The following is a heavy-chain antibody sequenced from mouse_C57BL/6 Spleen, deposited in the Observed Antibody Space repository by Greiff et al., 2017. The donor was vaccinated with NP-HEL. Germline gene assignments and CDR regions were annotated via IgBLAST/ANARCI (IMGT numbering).Heavy chain of an antibody. J-gene: IGHJ3*01. Sequence: EVQLVESGGGLVQPKGSLKLSCAASGFTFNTYAMHWVRKAPGKGLEWVARIRSKSSNYATYYADSVKDRVTIPRDDSQNMLYLQMNNLKTEEKAVYYWLRGGGGGMGPWFAYWGQGTLVTVSA. V-gene: IGHV10-3*01. CDR1: GFTFNTYA. CDR3: LRGGGGGMGPWFAY. D-gene: IGHD1-1*02. CDR2: IRSKSSNYAT.